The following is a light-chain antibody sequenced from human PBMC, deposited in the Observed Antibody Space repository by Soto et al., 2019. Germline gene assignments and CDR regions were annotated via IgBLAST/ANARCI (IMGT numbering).Light chain of an antibody. CDR2: DAS. J-gene: IGKJ5*01. CDR3: QQRYAWPPIT. CDR1: RSVRSY. V-gene: IGKV3-11*01. Sequence: EILVTQSPATLSLSPGEKATLSCRASRSVRSYLAWYQQKPGQAPRLLIYDASNRAAGIPARFSGSGSETDFTLTISNLEPEDFAVYYCQQRYAWPPITFGHGTRLEIK.